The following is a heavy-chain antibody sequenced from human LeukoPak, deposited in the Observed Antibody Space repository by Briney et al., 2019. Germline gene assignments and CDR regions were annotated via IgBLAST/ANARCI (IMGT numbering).Heavy chain of an antibody. CDR2: MNPGSGDT. D-gene: IGHD3-9*01. J-gene: IGHJ4*02. V-gene: IGHV1-8*01. Sequence: ALVKVSCKASGYTFTTHDLTWVRQATGQGLEWMGWMNPGSGDTAYAQKFQGRVTMTRDTSMSTAYMELNSLGSEDTAIYYCARGLGDYNTDWFPVSGYWGQGTPVTVSS. CDR1: GYTFTTHD. CDR3: ARGLGDYNTDWFPVSGY.